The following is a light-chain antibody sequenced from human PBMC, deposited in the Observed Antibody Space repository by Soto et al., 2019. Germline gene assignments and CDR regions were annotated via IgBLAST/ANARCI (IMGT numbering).Light chain of an antibody. CDR1: SSDVGGYNY. V-gene: IGLV2-14*01. J-gene: IGLJ2*01. Sequence: QSALTQPASVSGSPGQSITISCTGTSSDVGGYNYVSWYQQHPGKAPKLMIYEVSNRPSGVSNRFSGSKSGNTASLTISGLQAEDEADSYCSSYTISSTLEVFGGGTKLTVL. CDR2: EVS. CDR3: SSYTISSTLEV.